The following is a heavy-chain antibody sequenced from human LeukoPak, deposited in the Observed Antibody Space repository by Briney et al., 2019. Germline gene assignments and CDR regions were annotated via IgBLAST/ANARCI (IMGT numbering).Heavy chain of an antibody. CDR3: TKHITTDATTPFYCGMDV. J-gene: IGHJ6*02. CDR1: GFAFSTYS. V-gene: IGHV3-21*01. Sequence: NPGRTLRLSCAASGFAFSTYSMNWVRQPPGQGLKWVAFISLNSAAIYYADSVRGRFTISRGNAKNSLHLQMDSLRAEDTAIYYCTKHITTDATTPFYCGMDVWGQGTTVTVSS. D-gene: IGHD3-22*01. CDR2: ISLNSAAI.